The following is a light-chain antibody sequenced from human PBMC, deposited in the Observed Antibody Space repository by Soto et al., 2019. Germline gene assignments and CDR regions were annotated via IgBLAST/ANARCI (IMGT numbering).Light chain of an antibody. Sequence: QSVLTQPPSASGTPGQRVSISCSGSSTNIGRNSISWYQNLPGTAPKLLIYDNINRPSGVPDRFSGSKSGTSGSLAITGLQAEDEADYYCQSYDNNLSAWVFGGGTKLTVL. CDR1: STNIGRNS. J-gene: IGLJ3*02. V-gene: IGLV1-44*01. CDR2: DNI. CDR3: QSYDNNLSAWV.